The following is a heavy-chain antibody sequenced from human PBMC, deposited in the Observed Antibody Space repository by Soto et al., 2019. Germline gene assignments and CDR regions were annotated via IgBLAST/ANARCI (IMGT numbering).Heavy chain of an antibody. CDR1: GFPFSSNA. CDR3: AKESAAGLYFFDY. Sequence: EVQLLESGGGLVQPGGSLRVSCAASGFPFSSNALSWVRLAPGKGLEWVSTISGSDGSTYYADPVKGRFTISRDSSRNTLYLQMNTLRAEDTAVYYCAKESAAGLYFFDYWGQRTLVTVSS. V-gene: IGHV3-23*01. CDR2: ISGSDGST. J-gene: IGHJ4*02. D-gene: IGHD6-13*01.